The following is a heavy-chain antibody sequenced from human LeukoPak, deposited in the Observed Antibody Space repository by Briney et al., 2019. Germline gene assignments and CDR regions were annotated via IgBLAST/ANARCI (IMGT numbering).Heavy chain of an antibody. J-gene: IGHJ5*02. D-gene: IGHD2-15*01. V-gene: IGHV4-61*02. Sequence: SETLSLTCTVSGGSISSDSYYWTWIRQPAGKELEWIGRVYTNGSTNYNPSLKSRVTISIDTSKNHFSLKLSSVTAADTAVYYCAREGLGYCSGGSCYPNWFDPWGQGTLVIVSS. CDR3: AREGLGYCSGGSCYPNWFDP. CDR1: GGSISSDSYY. CDR2: VYTNGST.